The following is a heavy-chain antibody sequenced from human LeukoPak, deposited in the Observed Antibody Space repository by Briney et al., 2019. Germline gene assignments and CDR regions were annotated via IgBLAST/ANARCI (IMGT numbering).Heavy chain of an antibody. Sequence: SQTLSLTCAISGDRVSSNSAAWNWIRQSPSRGLEWLGRTYYRSKWYNDYAVSVKSRITINPDTSKNQFSLQLNSVTPEDTAVYYCARADFYGDYGRHRPYYFDYWGQGTLVTVSS. CDR1: GDRVSSNSAA. D-gene: IGHD4-17*01. V-gene: IGHV6-1*01. CDR3: ARADFYGDYGRHRPYYFDY. J-gene: IGHJ4*02. CDR2: TYYRSKWYN.